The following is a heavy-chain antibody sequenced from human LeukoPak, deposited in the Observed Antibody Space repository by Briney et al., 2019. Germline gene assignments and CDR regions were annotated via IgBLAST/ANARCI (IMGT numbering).Heavy chain of an antibody. CDR1: GCSISGYY. Sequence: SETLSLTCSVSGCSISGYYWTWMRQPPGKGLERIGYIYYTGSTNYNPSLKSRVIISVDTSMNQFSLKLSSVTAADTAVYYCARISSSGPYFDYWGQGCLVTVSS. D-gene: IGHD6-6*01. CDR2: IYYTGST. J-gene: IGHJ4*02. V-gene: IGHV4-59*08. CDR3: ARISSSGPYFDY.